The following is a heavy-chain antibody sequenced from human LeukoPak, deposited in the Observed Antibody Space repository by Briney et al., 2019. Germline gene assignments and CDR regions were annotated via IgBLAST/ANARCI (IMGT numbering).Heavy chain of an antibody. J-gene: IGHJ4*02. CDR2: ISAYNGNT. CDR1: GYTFTRYG. Sequence: ASVKVSCKASGYTFTRYGISWVRQAPGQGLEWMGWISAYNGNTNYVQKVQGRVTMTRDTSTSTAYMELRSLRSDDTAVYYCARVDKDGDYWGQGTLVTVSS. V-gene: IGHV1-18*04. D-gene: IGHD5/OR15-5a*01. CDR3: ARVDKDGDY.